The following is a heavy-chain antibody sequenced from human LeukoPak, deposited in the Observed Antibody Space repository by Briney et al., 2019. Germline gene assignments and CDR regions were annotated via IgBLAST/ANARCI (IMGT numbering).Heavy chain of an antibody. CDR3: ARDKADILTGYYYYYYGMDV. CDR2: IIPILGIA. V-gene: IGHV1-69*04. D-gene: IGHD3-9*01. CDR1: GGTFSSYA. J-gene: IGHJ6*02. Sequence: SVKVSCKASGGTFSSYAISWVRQAPGQGLEWMGRIIPILGIANHAQKFQGRVTITADKSTSTAYMELSSLRSEDTAVYYCARDKADILTGYYYYYYGMDVWGQGTTVTVSS.